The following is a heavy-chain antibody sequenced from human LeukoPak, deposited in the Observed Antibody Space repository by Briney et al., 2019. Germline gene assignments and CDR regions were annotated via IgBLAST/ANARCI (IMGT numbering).Heavy chain of an antibody. CDR2: ISDSGAM. CDR1: GFTFSTYS. D-gene: IGHD5-12*01. Sequence: PGGSLRLSCAASGFTFSTYSMKWVRQAPGKGLEWVSYISDSGAMYYADSVRGRFTISRENAQNSLFLQMNSLRAEDTAVYYCARDGGYRGCDADCWGQGTLVTVSS. J-gene: IGHJ4*02. V-gene: IGHV3-48*01. CDR3: ARDGGYRGCDADC.